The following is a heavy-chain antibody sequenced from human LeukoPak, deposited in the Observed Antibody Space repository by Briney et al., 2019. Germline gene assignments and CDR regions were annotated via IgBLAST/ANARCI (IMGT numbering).Heavy chain of an antibody. CDR3: ARNARRNWFDP. CDR1: GGSISSYY. Sequence: SETLSLTCTVSGGSISSYYWSWIRQPPGKGLEWIGYTYYSGSTNYNPSLKSRVTISVDTSKNQFSLKLSSVTAADTAVYYCARNARRNWFDPWGQGTLVTVSS. J-gene: IGHJ5*02. V-gene: IGHV4-59*08. CDR2: TYYSGST.